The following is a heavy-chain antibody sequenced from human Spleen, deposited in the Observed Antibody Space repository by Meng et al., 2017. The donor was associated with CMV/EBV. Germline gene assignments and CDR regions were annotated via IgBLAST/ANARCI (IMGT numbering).Heavy chain of an antibody. V-gene: IGHV3-21*01. CDR1: EFTFSSYS. J-gene: IGHJ5*02. CDR2: ISSSSSYI. Sequence: GGSLRLSCAASEFTFSSYSMNWVRQAPGKGLEWVSSISSSSSYIYYADSVKGRFTISRDNAKNSLYLQMNSLRAEDTAVYYCARPRMYSSGWFDPWGQGTLVTVSS. CDR3: ARPRMYSSGWFDP. D-gene: IGHD6-19*01.